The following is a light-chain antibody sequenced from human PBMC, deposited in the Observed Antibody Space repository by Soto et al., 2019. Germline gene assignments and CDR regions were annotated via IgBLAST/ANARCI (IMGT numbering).Light chain of an antibody. CDR1: QGISSA. Sequence: AIQLTQSPSSLSASVGDRVTITCRASQGISSALAWYQQKPGKAPKLLIYDASSFESGVPSRFSGSGSVTGFTLTNSRPQPEYFANSYWQQVNNYPSITFGQRTRLEIK. CDR3: QQVNNYPSIT. CDR2: DAS. J-gene: IGKJ5*01. V-gene: IGKV1D-13*01.